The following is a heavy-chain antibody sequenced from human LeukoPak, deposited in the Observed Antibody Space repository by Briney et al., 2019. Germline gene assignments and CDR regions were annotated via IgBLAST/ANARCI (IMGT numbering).Heavy chain of an antibody. D-gene: IGHD3-16*01. CDR2: ISFDGTYK. Sequence: SGRSLRLSCAASGFTFSRYAMHWVRQAPGKGLEWVAVISFDGTYKSYADSVKGRFTIFRDNSKNTLYLQMNSLRAEDTAVYYCARGARSGDDWGGYFDYWGQGTLVTVSS. CDR3: ARGARSGDDWGGYFDY. J-gene: IGHJ4*02. V-gene: IGHV3-30*04. CDR1: GFTFSRYA.